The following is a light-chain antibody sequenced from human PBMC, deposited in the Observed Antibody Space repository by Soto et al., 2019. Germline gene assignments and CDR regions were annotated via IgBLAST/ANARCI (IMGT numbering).Light chain of an antibody. CDR1: QSVSSN. CDR2: GAS. CDR3: QQYGSSPPSST. Sequence: EIVMTQSPATLSVSPGERATLSCRASQSVSSNLAWYQQKPGQAPRLLIYGASTRATGIPARFSGSGSGTEFTLTISSLQSEDFAVYYCQQYGSSPPSSTFGQGTRLEIK. J-gene: IGKJ5*01. V-gene: IGKV3-15*01.